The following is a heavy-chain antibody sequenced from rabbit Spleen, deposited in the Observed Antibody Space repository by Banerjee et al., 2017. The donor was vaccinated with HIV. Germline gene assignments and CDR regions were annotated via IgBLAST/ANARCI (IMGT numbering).Heavy chain of an antibody. V-gene: IGHV1S40*01. CDR3: ARDSGTSFSSYGMDL. Sequence: QSLEESGGDLVKPGASLTLTCKASGFPFSEKAVMCWVRQAPGKGLTWIACINAVTGKAVYASWAKGRFTFSRTSSTTVTLQMTSLTAADTATYFCARDSGTSFSSYGMDLWGPGTLVTVS. D-gene: IGHD4-1*01. CDR1: GFPFSEKAV. J-gene: IGHJ6*01. CDR2: INAVTGKA.